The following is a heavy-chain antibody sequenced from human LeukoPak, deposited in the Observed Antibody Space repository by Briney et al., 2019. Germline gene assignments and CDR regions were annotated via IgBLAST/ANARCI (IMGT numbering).Heavy chain of an antibody. CDR1: GYTFTGYY. V-gene: IGHV1-2*02. D-gene: IGHD6-13*01. J-gene: IGHJ4*02. CDR2: INPNSGGT. CDR3: ARGGIRTAASKFDY. Sequence: GASVKVSCKASGYTFTGYYLQWVRQAPGQGLEWMGWINPNSGGTEYAQTFQGRVTMTRDTSISTAYMELSRVTSDDTAVYYCARGGIRTAASKFDYWGQGTLVTVSS.